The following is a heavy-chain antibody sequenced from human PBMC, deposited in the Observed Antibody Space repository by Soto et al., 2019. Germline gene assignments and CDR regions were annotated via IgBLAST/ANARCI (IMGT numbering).Heavy chain of an antibody. D-gene: IGHD5-12*01. CDR1: GGSISSSSYY. CDR3: ARQGGYMVHAFDI. CDR2: IYYSGST. V-gene: IGHV4-39*01. Sequence: QLQLQESGPGLVKPSETLSLTCTVSGGSISSSSYYWGWIRQPPGKGLEWIGSIYYSGSTYYNPSLKSRVTISQDTSKNQFSLELSSVTAADTAVYYCARQGGYMVHAFDIWGQGTMVTVSS. J-gene: IGHJ3*02.